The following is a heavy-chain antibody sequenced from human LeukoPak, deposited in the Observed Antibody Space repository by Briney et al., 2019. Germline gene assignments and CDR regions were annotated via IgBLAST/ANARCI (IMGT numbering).Heavy chain of an antibody. J-gene: IGHJ5*02. CDR2: INPNSGGT. Sequence: ASVKVSCKASGYAFTGQYMHWVRQAPAQGLEWMGWINPNSGGTNYAQKFQGRVTMARDTSISTAYVELSSLRSDDTAVYYCARGSGRQQLWFDPWGQGTLVTVSS. V-gene: IGHV1-2*02. D-gene: IGHD6-13*01. CDR3: ARGSGRQQLWFDP. CDR1: GYAFTGQY.